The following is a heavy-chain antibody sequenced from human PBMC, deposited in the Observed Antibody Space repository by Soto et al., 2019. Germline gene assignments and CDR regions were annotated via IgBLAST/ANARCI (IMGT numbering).Heavy chain of an antibody. Sequence: SETLSLTCTVSGGSISSGGYYWSWIRQHPGKGLEWIGYIYYSGSTYYNPSLKSRVTISVDTSKNQFSLKLSSVTAADTAVYYCARAAVGRPNWFDPWGQGTLVTVSS. D-gene: IGHD6-13*01. CDR1: GGSISSGGYY. CDR2: IYYSGST. J-gene: IGHJ5*02. CDR3: ARAAVGRPNWFDP. V-gene: IGHV4-31*03.